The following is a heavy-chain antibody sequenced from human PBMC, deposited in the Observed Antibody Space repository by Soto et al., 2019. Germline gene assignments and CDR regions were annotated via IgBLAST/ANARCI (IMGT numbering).Heavy chain of an antibody. CDR2: ITPMFGRA. CDR3: AREATHFDDTSSGYRMDC. J-gene: IGHJ6*01. V-gene: IGHV1-69*01. CDR1: GGTFSTHA. D-gene: IGHD1-1*01. Sequence: QVQLVQSGAEVKKPGSSVKVSCEASGGTFSTHAINWVRQAPGQGLEWMGGITPMFGRATYAQKFQGRVWITADESTSTVYMDRSSLRSEDTAVYYCAREATHFDDTSSGYRMDCWGQGTAVTVSS.